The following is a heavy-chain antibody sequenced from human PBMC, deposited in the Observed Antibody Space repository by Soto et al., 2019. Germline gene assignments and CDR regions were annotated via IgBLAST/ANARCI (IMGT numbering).Heavy chain of an antibody. J-gene: IGHJ4*02. CDR3: ARARITMVRGVIIIALFDY. Sequence: SETPSLTCAVSGYSISSGYYWGWIRQPPGKGLEWIGSIYHSGSTYYNPSLKSRVTISVDTSKNQFSLKLSSVTAADTAVYYCARARITMVRGVIIIALFDYWGQGTLVTVSS. CDR1: GYSISSGYY. D-gene: IGHD3-10*01. CDR2: IYHSGST. V-gene: IGHV4-38-2*01.